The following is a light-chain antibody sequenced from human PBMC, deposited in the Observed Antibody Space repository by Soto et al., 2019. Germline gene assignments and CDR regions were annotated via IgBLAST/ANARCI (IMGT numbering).Light chain of an antibody. Sequence: DIQMTQSPSSLTASVGDRVTITCRASDTISVYLAWYQHKPGKVPERLIYASSILQSGVPSRFSGSRSGTEFTLTINSLQPEDVATYYCQKYNTAPFTFGPGTKVEIK. CDR2: ASS. V-gene: IGKV1-27*01. CDR3: QKYNTAPFT. J-gene: IGKJ3*01. CDR1: DTISVY.